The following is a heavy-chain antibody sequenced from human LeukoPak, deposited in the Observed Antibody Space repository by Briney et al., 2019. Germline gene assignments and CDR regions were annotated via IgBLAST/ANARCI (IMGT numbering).Heavy chain of an antibody. J-gene: IGHJ4*02. D-gene: IGHD2-15*01. CDR3: ARDRASAGGFDY. Sequence: SETLSLTCSVSGGPISPYYWLWIRQPPGKGLEWIGYIYYSGTTNYNPSLQSRVTISVATSKNQFSLKLSSVTAADTALYYCARDRASAGGFDYWGQRTRVTVSS. V-gene: IGHV4-59*01. CDR2: IYYSGTT. CDR1: GGPISPYY.